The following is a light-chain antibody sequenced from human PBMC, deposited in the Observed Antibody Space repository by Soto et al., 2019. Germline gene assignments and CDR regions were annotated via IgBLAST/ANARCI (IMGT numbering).Light chain of an antibody. CDR3: QQVYTFPFT. Sequence: EIVLTQSPATLSLSPGERATLSCRASQSVSSYLAWYQQKPGQAPRLLIYDASNRATGIPARFSGSGSGTDFTLTISSLEPEDFATYYCQQVYTFPFTFGPGTKVDIK. V-gene: IGKV3-11*01. CDR1: QSVSSY. J-gene: IGKJ3*01. CDR2: DAS.